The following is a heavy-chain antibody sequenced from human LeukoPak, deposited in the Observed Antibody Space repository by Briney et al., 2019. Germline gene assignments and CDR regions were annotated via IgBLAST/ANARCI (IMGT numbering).Heavy chain of an antibody. CDR3: VRITQGTVDY. D-gene: IGHD3-10*01. CDR1: GGSISPYY. J-gene: IGHJ4*02. V-gene: IGHV4-59*01. Sequence: SETLSLTCSVSGGSISPYYGGWIRQPPGKGLEWIGYISYSGDTNYTPSLKSRVTISVDTSKNQFSLKLSSVTAADTAVYYCVRITQGTVDYWGQGTLVTASS. CDR2: ISYSGDT.